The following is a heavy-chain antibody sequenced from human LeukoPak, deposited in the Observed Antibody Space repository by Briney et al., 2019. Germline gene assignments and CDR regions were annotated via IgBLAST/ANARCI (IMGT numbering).Heavy chain of an antibody. J-gene: IGHJ4*02. D-gene: IGHD3-10*01. V-gene: IGHV3-11*01. CDR1: GFTFSDYY. Sequence: PGGSLRLSCAASGFTFSDYYMSWIRQAPGKGLEWVSYISSSGSTIYYADSVKGRFTISRDNAKNSLYPQMNSLRAEDTAVYYCAKIGLNGVAPIFDYWGQGTLVTVSS. CDR3: AKIGLNGVAPIFDY. CDR2: ISSSGSTI.